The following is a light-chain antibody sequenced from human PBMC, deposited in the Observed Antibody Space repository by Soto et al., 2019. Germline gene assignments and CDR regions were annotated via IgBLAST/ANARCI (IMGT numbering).Light chain of an antibody. J-gene: IGKJ1*01. V-gene: IGKV3-20*01. Sequence: EIVLTQSPGTLSLSPGDRATLSCRASQTISSSYLAWYQQKPGQAPRLLIYAASSRATAIPDRFSGGGSGTDFTLTISSLEPEDCAVYYCQQFVTSRLTFGHGNKVPIK. CDR1: QTISSSY. CDR2: AAS. CDR3: QQFVTSRLT.